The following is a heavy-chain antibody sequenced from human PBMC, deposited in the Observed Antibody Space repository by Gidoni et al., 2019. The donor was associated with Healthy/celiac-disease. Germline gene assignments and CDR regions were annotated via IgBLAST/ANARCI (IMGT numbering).Heavy chain of an antibody. CDR1: GGTFRSYA. J-gene: IGHJ6*02. CDR2: IIPIFGTA. CDR3: ARDYCSSTSCYTGFELYYYYGMDV. V-gene: IGHV1-69*01. Sequence: QVQLVQSGAEVKKPGSSVKVSCKASGGTFRSYAISWVRQAPGQGLEWMGGIIPIFGTANYAQKFQGRVTITADESTSTAYMELSSLRSEDTAVYYCARDYCSSTSCYTGFELYYYYGMDVWGQGTTVTVSS. D-gene: IGHD2-2*02.